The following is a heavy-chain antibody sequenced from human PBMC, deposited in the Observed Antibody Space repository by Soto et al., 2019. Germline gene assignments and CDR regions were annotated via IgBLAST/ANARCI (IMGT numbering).Heavy chain of an antibody. J-gene: IGHJ4*02. CDR1: GDRVSSNSAA. V-gene: IGHV6-1*01. CDR2: TYYRSKWYN. D-gene: IGHD6-6*01. Sequence: SQTLSLTWAISGDRVSSNSAAWNWIRQSPSRGLEGLGRTYYRSKWYNDYAVSVKSRITINPDTSKNQFSLQLNSVTPEDTAVYYCARGEYSSRYSFDFWGQGTLVTVSS. CDR3: ARGEYSSRYSFDF.